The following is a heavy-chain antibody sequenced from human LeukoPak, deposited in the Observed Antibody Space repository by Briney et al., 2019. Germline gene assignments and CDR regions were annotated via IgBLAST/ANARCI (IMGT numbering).Heavy chain of an antibody. CDR3: ARLYDSSGYLFDY. Sequence: SETLSLTCTVSGGSISSSSYYWGWIRQPPGKGLEWIGSIYYSGSTYYNPSLKSRVTISVDTSKNQFSLKLSSVTAADTAVYYCARLYDSSGYLFDYWGQGTLVTVSS. D-gene: IGHD3-22*01. V-gene: IGHV4-39*01. J-gene: IGHJ4*02. CDR2: IYYSGST. CDR1: GGSISSSSYY.